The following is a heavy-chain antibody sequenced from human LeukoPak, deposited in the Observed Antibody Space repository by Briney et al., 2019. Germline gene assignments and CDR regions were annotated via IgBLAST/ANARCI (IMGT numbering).Heavy chain of an antibody. J-gene: IGHJ4*02. D-gene: IGHD1-26*01. CDR2: INPNSGGT. CDR1: GYTFTGYY. V-gene: IGHV1-2*06. CDR3: ASSGSYYSEVDY. Sequence: ASVKVSCKASGYTFTGYYMHWVRQAPGQGLEWMGRINPNSGGTNYAQKFQGRVTMTRDTSISTACMELSRLRSDDTAVYYCASSGSYYSEVDYWGQGTLVTVSS.